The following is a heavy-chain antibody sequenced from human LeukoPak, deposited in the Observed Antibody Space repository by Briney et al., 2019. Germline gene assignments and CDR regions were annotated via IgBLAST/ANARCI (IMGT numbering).Heavy chain of an antibody. D-gene: IGHD5-18*01. CDR2: ISSSSIYI. J-gene: IGHJ4*02. Sequence: GGSLRLSCAASGFTFSRHSMNWVRQAPGKGLEWVSSISSSSIYIYYADSVKGRFTISRDNAKNSLYLQMNNLGAEDTAVYYCARGGDNYGYIFDYWGQGTLVTVSS. CDR3: ARGGDNYGYIFDY. CDR1: GFTFSRHS. V-gene: IGHV3-21*01.